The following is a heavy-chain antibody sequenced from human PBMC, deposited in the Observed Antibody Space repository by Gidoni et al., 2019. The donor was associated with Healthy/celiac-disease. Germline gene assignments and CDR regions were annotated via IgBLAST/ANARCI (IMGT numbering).Heavy chain of an antibody. CDR3: AKDINSSGYYYVSTPFDY. V-gene: IGHV3-23*01. J-gene: IGHJ4*02. CDR2: ISGSGGST. CDR1: GFTFSSYA. Sequence: EVQLLESGGGLVQPGGSLRLSCAASGFTFSSYAMSWVRQASGTGLEWVSAISGSGGSTYYADSVKGRFTISRDNSKNTLYLQMNSLRAEDTAVYYCAKDINSSGYYYVSTPFDYWGQGTLVTVSS. D-gene: IGHD3-22*01.